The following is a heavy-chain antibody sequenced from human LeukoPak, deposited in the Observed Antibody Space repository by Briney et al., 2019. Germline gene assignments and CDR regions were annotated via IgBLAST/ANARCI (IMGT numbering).Heavy chain of an antibody. CDR2: ISSSADST. V-gene: IGHV3-23*01. D-gene: IGHD4-23*01. CDR1: GFTVSSNY. CDR3: AKPLEKYTYGGNFDY. J-gene: IGHJ4*02. Sequence: GGSLRLSCAASGFTVSSNYMNWVRQAPGKGLAWVSVISSSADSTYYADSVKGRFTISRDNSKNTLYLQMNNLRAEDTAVYYCAKPLEKYTYGGNFDYWGQGILVTVSS.